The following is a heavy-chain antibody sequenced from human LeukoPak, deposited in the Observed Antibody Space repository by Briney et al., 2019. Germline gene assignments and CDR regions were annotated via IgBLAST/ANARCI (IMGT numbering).Heavy chain of an antibody. D-gene: IGHD2-2*02. CDR1: GYSFTSYW. V-gene: IGHV5-51*01. CDR2: IYPGDSDT. Sequence: RGESLKISCKGSGYSFTSYWIGWVRQMPGKGLEWMGIIYPGDSDTRYRPSFQGQVTISADKSISTAYLQWSSLKASDTAMYYCARLPGIVVVPAAIGGEVFFDYWGQGTLVTVSS. J-gene: IGHJ4*02. CDR3: ARLPGIVVVPAAIGGEVFFDY.